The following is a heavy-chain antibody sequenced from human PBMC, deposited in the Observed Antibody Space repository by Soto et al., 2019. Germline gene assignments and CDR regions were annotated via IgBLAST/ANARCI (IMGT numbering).Heavy chain of an antibody. CDR3: ARNGNRYGYDAVDI. D-gene: IGHD5-18*01. J-gene: IGHJ3*02. CDR1: GYTFSTYG. CDR2: TSAYTGNT. Sequence: QVQLVQSGAEVKKPGASVKVSCKASGYTFSTYGITWVRQAPGQGLEWMGGTSAYTGNTDYALKLQGRVTMTRDTSTSTAYMELRSLRSDDTAVYYCARNGNRYGYDAVDIWGQGTMVSVSS. V-gene: IGHV1-18*04.